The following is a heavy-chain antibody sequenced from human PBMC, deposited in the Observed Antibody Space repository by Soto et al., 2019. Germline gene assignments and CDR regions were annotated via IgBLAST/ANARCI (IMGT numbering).Heavy chain of an antibody. D-gene: IGHD6-19*01. CDR3: ARGNEVYSSGWSLGYYYGMDV. V-gene: IGHV3-53*01. CDR2: IYSGGST. J-gene: IGHJ6*02. Sequence: GGSLRLSCAASGFTVSSNYMSWVRQAPGKGLEWVSVIYSGGSTYYADSVKGRFTISRDNSKNTLYLQMNSLRAEDTAVYYCARGNEVYSSGWSLGYYYGMDVWGQGTTVTVSS. CDR1: GFTVSSNY.